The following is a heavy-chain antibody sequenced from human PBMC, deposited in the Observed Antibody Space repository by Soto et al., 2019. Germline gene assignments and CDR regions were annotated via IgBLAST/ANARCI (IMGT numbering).Heavy chain of an antibody. D-gene: IGHD3-3*01. J-gene: IGHJ5*02. CDR2: IYYSGST. V-gene: IGHV4-30-4*01. CDR3: ARYYDFWSGYSWFDP. Sequence: SSGTLSPPRTFSCGSISSGDFYWGWVRHPPGKGLEWIGYIYYSGSTYYNPSLKSRVTISVDTSKNQFSLKLSSVTAADTAVYYCARYYDFWSGYSWFDPWGQGTLVTVSS. CDR1: CGSISSGDFY.